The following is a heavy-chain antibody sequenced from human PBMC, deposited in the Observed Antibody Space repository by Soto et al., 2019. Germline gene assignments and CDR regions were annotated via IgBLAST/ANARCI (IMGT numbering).Heavy chain of an antibody. CDR2: INAGNGST. CDR3: AREPGGFDY. Sequence: ASVKVSCTASGYTFTSYAMQWVRQAPGQRLEWMGWINAGNGSTYYADSVKGRFTISRDNSKNTLYLQMNSLRAEDTAVYYCAREPGGFDYWGQGTLVTVSS. V-gene: IGHV1-3*01. J-gene: IGHJ4*02. CDR1: GYTFTSYA.